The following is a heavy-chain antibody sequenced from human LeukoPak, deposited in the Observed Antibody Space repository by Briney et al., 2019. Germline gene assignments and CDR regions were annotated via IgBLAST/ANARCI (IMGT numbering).Heavy chain of an antibody. CDR1: GFTFSSYG. V-gene: IGHV3-33*01. J-gene: IGHJ6*02. CDR3: ARDDGTSYGMDV. CDR2: IWYDGSNK. Sequence: PSGGSLRLSCAASGFTFSSYGMHWVRQAPGKGLEWVAVIWYDGSNKYYADSVKGRFTISRDNSKNTLYLQMNSLRAEDTTVYYCARDDGTSYGMDVWGQGTTVTVSS.